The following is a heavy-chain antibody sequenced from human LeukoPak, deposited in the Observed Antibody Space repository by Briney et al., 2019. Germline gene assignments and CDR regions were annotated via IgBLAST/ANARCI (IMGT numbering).Heavy chain of an antibody. Sequence: GGSLRLSCAASGFTFSSYGMHWVRHAPGKGLEWVAVIWYDGSNKYYADSVKGRFTIPRDNSKNTLYLQMNSLRAEDTAVYYCAREVGSGFDYWGQGTLVTVSS. D-gene: IGHD3-3*01. J-gene: IGHJ4*02. V-gene: IGHV3-33*01. CDR2: IWYDGSNK. CDR1: GFTFSSYG. CDR3: AREVGSGFDY.